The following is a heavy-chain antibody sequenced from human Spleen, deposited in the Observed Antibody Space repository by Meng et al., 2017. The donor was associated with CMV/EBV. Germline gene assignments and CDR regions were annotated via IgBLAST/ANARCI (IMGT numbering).Heavy chain of an antibody. CDR1: GGSISSYY. V-gene: IGHV4-59*01. Sequence: GSLRLSCTVSGGSISSYYWSWIRQPPGKGLEWIGYIYYSGSTNYNPSLKSRVTISVDTSKNQFSLKLSSVTAADTAVYYCARRSGSYYYYGMDVWGQGTTVTVSS. D-gene: IGHD1-26*01. CDR3: ARRSGSYYYYGMDV. CDR2: IYYSGST. J-gene: IGHJ6*02.